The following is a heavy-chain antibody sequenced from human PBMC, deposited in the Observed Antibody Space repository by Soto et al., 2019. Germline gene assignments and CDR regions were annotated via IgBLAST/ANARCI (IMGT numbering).Heavy chain of an antibody. CDR2: IYYNGNT. V-gene: IGHV4-31*03. Sequence: SETLSLTCTVSGGSISSGGYYWSWIRQHPGRGLEWIGYIYYNGNTYYNPSLKSRVTVSVDTSKNQFSLNVRSVAAADAAVYYCARCSLGVIPVPGFDPWGQGTLVTVSS. CDR3: ARCSLGVIPVPGFDP. CDR1: GGSISSGGYY. D-gene: IGHD3-10*01. J-gene: IGHJ5*02.